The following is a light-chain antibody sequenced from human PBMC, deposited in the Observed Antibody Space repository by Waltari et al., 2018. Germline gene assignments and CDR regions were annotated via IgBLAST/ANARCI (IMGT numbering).Light chain of an antibody. CDR1: GSGVGASDF. J-gene: IGLJ2*01. CDR2: DVT. V-gene: IGLV2-14*03. Sequence: QSALTQPVSVSGSPGQSITIPCRGIGSGVGASDFVSWFQLHPGKAPQVIIYDVTNRPAGVSDRFSASKSADTASLTISGLQPEDEGDYYCSSQTLDGVVLFGGGTKLTVL. CDR3: SSQTLDGVVL.